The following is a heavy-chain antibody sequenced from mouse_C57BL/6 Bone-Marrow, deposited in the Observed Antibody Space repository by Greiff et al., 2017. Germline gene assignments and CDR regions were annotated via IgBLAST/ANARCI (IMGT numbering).Heavy chain of an antibody. CDR2: TWWDDAK. CDR3: ARGPLYGSNFVY. CDR1: GFSLSTFGMG. V-gene: IGHV8-8*01. J-gene: IGHJ2*01. Sequence: QVTLKESGPGILQPSQTLSLTCSFSGFSLSTFGMGVGWIRQPSGKGLEWLAHTWWDDAKYYNPALKSRLTISKDTSKNQVFLKIANVDTADTATYYCARGPLYGSNFVYWGQGTTLTVSS. D-gene: IGHD1-1*01.